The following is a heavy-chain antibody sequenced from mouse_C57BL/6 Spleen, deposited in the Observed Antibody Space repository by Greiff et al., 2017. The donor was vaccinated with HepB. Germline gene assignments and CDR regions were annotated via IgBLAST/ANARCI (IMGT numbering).Heavy chain of an antibody. CDR3: ARAPYYGSSNYYAMDY. CDR1: GFSINSDCY. D-gene: IGHD1-1*01. CDR2: TFYSGIT. Sequence: EVQLQQSGPSLVRPSQTLSLTCTVTGFSINSDCYWIWIRQFPGNKLEYIGYTFYSGITYYNPSLESRTYTTRDTSKNQFSLKLSSVTTEDTATYYCARAPYYGSSNYYAMDYWGQGTSVTVSS. V-gene: IGHV3-3*01. J-gene: IGHJ4*01.